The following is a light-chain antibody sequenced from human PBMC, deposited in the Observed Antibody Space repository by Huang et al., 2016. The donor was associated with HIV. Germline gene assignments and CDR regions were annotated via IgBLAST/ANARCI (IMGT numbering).Light chain of an antibody. Sequence: EIVMTQSPATLSVSPGERATLPCRASQSVSSNLAWYQQKPGQAPRLLIYCASTRATGIPARFSGSGSGTEFTLTISSLQSEDFAVYYCQQYTNWPRTFGQGTRLEIK. V-gene: IGKV3-15*01. CDR1: QSVSSN. CDR2: CAS. CDR3: QQYTNWPRT. J-gene: IGKJ5*01.